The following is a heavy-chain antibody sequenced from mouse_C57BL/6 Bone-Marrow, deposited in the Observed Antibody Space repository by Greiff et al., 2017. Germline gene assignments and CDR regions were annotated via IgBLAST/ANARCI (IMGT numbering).Heavy chain of an antibody. J-gene: IGHJ4*01. V-gene: IGHV5-12*01. CDR1: GFTFSDYY. Sequence: EVQWVESGGGLVQPGGSLKLSCAASGFTFSDYYMYWVRQTPEKRLEWVAYISNGGGSTYYPDTVKGRFTISRDNAKNTLYLQMSRLKSEDTAMYYCARHDFTNYGGAMDYWGQGTSVTVSS. CDR2: ISNGGGST. D-gene: IGHD1-1*01. CDR3: ARHDFTNYGGAMDY.